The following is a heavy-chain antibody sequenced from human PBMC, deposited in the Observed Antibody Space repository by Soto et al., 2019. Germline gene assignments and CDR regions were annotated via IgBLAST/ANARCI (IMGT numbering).Heavy chain of an antibody. Sequence: SETLSLTCTVSGGSISSYYWSWIRQPPGKGLEWIGYIYYSGSTNYNPSLKSRVTISVDTSKNQFSLKLSSVTAADTAVYDLVRVGYDYFDYWGQGTLVTVSS. CDR3: VRVGYDYFDY. D-gene: IGHD5-18*01. J-gene: IGHJ4*02. CDR2: IYYSGST. CDR1: GGSISSYY. V-gene: IGHV4-59*01.